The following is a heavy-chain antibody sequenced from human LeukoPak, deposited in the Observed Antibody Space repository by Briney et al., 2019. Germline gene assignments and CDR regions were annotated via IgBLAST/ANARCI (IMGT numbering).Heavy chain of an antibody. J-gene: IGHJ3*02. Sequence: ASVKVSCKASGYTFTSYDINWVRQATGQGLEWMGWTNPNSGNTGYAQKFQGRVTITRNTSMSTAYMVLSSLRSEDTAMYYCAKGTRYCSGGSCYNGAFDIWGQGTMVTVSS. CDR1: GYTFTSYD. V-gene: IGHV1-8*03. D-gene: IGHD2-15*01. CDR2: TNPNSGNT. CDR3: AKGTRYCSGGSCYNGAFDI.